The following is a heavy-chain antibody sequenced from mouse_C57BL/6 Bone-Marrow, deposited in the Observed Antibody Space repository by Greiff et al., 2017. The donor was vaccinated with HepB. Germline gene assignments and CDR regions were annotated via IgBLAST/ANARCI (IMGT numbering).Heavy chain of an antibody. J-gene: IGHJ1*03. CDR1: GYTFTSYW. D-gene: IGHD1-1*01. Sequence: QVQLQQPGAELVRPGSSVKLSCKASGYTFTSYWMDWVKQRPGQGLEWIGNIYPSDSETHYNQKFKDKATLTVDKSSSTAYMQLSSLTSEDSAVYYCARRVFITTVVADVWGTGTTVTVSS. V-gene: IGHV1-61*01. CDR3: ARRVFITTVVADV. CDR2: IYPSDSET.